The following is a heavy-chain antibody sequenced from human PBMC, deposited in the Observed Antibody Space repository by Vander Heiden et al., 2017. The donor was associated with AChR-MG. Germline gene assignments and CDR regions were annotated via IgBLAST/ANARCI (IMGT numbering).Heavy chain of an antibody. V-gene: IGHV4-38-2*01. CDR1: GYSISSGYY. J-gene: IGHJ4*02. Sequence: QVQLQESGPGLVKPSETLSLTCAVSGYSISSGYYWGWIRQPPGKGLEWIGSIYHSGSTYYNPSLKSRVTISVDTSKNQFSLKLSSVTAADTAVYYCARGPRSWGGDPTHQPYYFDYWGQGTLVTVSS. CDR2: IYHSGST. D-gene: IGHD2-21*01. CDR3: ARGPRSWGGDPTHQPYYFDY.